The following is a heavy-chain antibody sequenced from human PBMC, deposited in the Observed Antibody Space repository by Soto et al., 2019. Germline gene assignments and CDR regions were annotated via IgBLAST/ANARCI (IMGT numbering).Heavy chain of an antibody. V-gene: IGHV3-23*01. CDR1: GFTFSSYA. J-gene: IGHJ4*02. Sequence: GGSLRLSCAASGFTFSSYAMSWVRQAPGKGLEWVSSISAGGGSTYYADSVKGRFPISRDNSKNTLYLQMNSLRAEDTAVYYCAKDRKSLSSRWYRAVISFEYWGEGTLVTGSS. CDR2: ISAGGGST. CDR3: AKDRKSLSSRWYRAVISFEY. D-gene: IGHD6-13*01.